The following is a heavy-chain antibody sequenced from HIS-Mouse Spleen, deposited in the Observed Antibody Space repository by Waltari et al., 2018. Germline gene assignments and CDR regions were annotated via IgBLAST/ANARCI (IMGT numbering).Heavy chain of an antibody. CDR1: GYTFTSYY. Sequence: QVQLVQSGAEVKKPGASVKVSCKASGYTFTSYYMHWVRQAPGQGLEWMGIISPSDGSTSYAQKFQRRVTMTRDTSTSTVYMELSSLRSEYTAVYYCARDGVSSWYYWGQGTLVTVSS. J-gene: IGHJ4*02. V-gene: IGHV1-46*03. CDR2: ISPSDGST. D-gene: IGHD6-13*01. CDR3: ARDGVSSWYY.